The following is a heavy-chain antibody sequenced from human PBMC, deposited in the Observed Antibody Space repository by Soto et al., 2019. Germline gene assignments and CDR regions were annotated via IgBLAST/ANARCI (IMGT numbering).Heavy chain of an antibody. D-gene: IGHD6-13*01. CDR3: ARNRGQQLVGERVGVDV. CDR1: GFTFSSYS. J-gene: IGHJ6*02. Sequence: PGGSLRLSCAASGFTFSSYSMNWVRQAPGKGLEWVSYISSSSSTIYYADSVKGRFTISRDNAKNSLYLQMNSLRDEDTAVYYCARNRGQQLVGERVGVDVWGQGTTVTVSS. V-gene: IGHV3-48*02. CDR2: ISSSSSTI.